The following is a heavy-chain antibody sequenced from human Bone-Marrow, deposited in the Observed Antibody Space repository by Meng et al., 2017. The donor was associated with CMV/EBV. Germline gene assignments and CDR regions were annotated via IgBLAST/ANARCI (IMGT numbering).Heavy chain of an antibody. CDR1: GYSFTSYW. Sequence: KVSCKGSGYSFTSYWIGWVRQMPGKGLEWMGIIYPGDSDTRYSPSFQGQVTISADKSISTAYLQWSSLKASDTAMYYCARHGSYLTYYDFWSGYYDAFDIWGQGTMVTI. CDR3: ARHGSYLTYYDFWSGYYDAFDI. V-gene: IGHV5-51*01. D-gene: IGHD3-3*01. J-gene: IGHJ3*02. CDR2: IYPGDSDT.